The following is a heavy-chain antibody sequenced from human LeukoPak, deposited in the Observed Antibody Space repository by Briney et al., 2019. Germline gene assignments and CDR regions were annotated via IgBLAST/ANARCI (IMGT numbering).Heavy chain of an antibody. CDR1: GFTFSSYA. V-gene: IGHV3-23*01. J-gene: IGHJ6*02. CDR3: AKSVYVPTWGAFHYYYYYGMDV. Sequence: GVSLRLSCAASGFTFSSYAMSWVRQAPGKGLEWVSAISGSGGSTYYADSVKGRFTISRDNSKNTLYLQMNSLRAEDTAVYHCAKSVYVPTWGAFHYYYYYGMDVWGQGTTVTVSS. D-gene: IGHD3-16*01. CDR2: ISGSGGST.